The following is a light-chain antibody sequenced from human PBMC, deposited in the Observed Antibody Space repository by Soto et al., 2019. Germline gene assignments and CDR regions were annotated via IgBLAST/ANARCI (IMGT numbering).Light chain of an antibody. J-gene: IGKJ1*01. Sequence: LVFTQSPGTLSLSPGDRATLSCRASQSVSSTYLAWYQQRPGQAPRLLIYSSSSRASGIPDRFSGSGSGTDFTLTISRLEPEDFAVYYCQQYRTSPPTWTFGQGTRWIS. CDR1: QSVSSTY. CDR3: QQYRTSPPTWT. V-gene: IGKV3-20*01. CDR2: SSS.